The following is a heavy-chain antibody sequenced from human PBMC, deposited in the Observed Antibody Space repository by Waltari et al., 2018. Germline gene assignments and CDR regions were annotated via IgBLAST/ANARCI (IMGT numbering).Heavy chain of an antibody. V-gene: IGHV3-9*01. J-gene: IGHJ3*02. CDR3: AKDPSNSGSHTGAFDI. CDR1: GFPFVDYA. Sequence: EVQLVESGGGLVQPGRSLRLSCASSGFPFVDYAIHWARHSPGKGLAWVSGISWNSGSIGYAESVKGRFISSRDNAKNSLYLQMNSLRAEDTALYYCAKDPSNSGSHTGAFDIWGQGTMVTVSS. CDR2: ISWNSGSI. D-gene: IGHD1-26*01.